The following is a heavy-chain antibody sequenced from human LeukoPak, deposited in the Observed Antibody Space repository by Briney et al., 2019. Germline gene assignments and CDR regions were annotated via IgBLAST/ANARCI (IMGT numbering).Heavy chain of an antibody. CDR1: GFSFSSSW. V-gene: IGHV3-7*01. D-gene: IGHD2/OR15-2a*01. CDR3: AREGFLDY. CDR2: TNQDGGAK. J-gene: IGHJ4*02. Sequence: GGSLRLSCAASGFSFSSSWMSWVRQAPGKGLEWVANTNQDGGAKNYVDSVRGRFTISRDNAKNSLFLQMNSLRAEDTAVYYCAREGFLDYWGQGTLVTVSS.